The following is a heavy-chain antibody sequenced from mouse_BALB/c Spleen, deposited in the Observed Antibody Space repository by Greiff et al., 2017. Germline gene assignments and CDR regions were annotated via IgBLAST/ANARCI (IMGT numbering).Heavy chain of an antibody. J-gene: IGHJ2*01. CDR1: GYTFTSYV. Sequence: VQLKESGPELVKPGASVKMSCKASGYTFTSYVMHWVKQKPGQGLEWIGYINPYNDGTKYNEKFKGKATLTSDKSSSTAYMELSSLTSEDSAVYYCARGDYYGSFYYFDYWGQGTTLTVSS. D-gene: IGHD1-1*01. CDR2: INPYNDGT. CDR3: ARGDYYGSFYYFDY. V-gene: IGHV1-14*01.